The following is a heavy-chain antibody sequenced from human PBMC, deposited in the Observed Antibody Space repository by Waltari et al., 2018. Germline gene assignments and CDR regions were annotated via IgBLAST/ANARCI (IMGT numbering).Heavy chain of an antibody. CDR1: GGSISSGSYY. D-gene: IGHD6-19*01. J-gene: IGHJ4*02. Sequence: QVQLQESGPGLVKPSQTLSLTCTVSGGSISSGSYYWSWIRQPAGKGLEWIGRIYPSGSTNYNPSLKSRVTISVDTSKNQFSLKLSSVTAADTAVYYCARDLSTYSSGGGFDYWGQGTLVTVSS. CDR2: IYPSGST. CDR3: ARDLSTYSSGGGFDY. V-gene: IGHV4-61*02.